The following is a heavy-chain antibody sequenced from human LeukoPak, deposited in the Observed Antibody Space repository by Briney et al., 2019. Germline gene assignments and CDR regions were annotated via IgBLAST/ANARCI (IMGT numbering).Heavy chain of an antibody. D-gene: IGHD1-26*01. CDR3: AKGGATGGRFEN. CDR2: MKEDGSEI. V-gene: IGHV3-7*01. J-gene: IGHJ4*02. Sequence: PGGSLRPSCAASGFPFNVQTMSWVRQAPGKGLDWVASMKEDGSEIYYVDSVKGRFTISRDNPKNSLYLQMNNLRAEDTAMYYCAKGGATGGRFENWGQGTLVTVSS. CDR1: GFPFNVQT.